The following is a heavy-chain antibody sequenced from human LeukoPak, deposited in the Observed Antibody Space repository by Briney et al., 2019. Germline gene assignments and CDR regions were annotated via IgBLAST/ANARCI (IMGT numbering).Heavy chain of an antibody. CDR3: ARGEVLRYFDWLTSDAFDV. V-gene: IGHV3-21*01. CDR2: ISSSNTYI. J-gene: IGHJ3*01. Sequence: GGSLRLSCAASRFTFSSYCMNWVRQAPGKGLEWVSSISSSNTYIYYADSVKGRFTISRDNAKNSLYLQMNSLRDEDTAVYYCARGEVLRYFDWLTSDAFDVWGQGTMVTVSS. D-gene: IGHD3-9*01. CDR1: RFTFSSYC.